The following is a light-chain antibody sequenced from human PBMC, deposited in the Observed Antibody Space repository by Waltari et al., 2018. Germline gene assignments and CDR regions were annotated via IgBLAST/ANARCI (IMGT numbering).Light chain of an antibody. V-gene: IGKV1D-12*01. J-gene: IGKJ1*01. CDR2: GAS. CDR1: KDILTW. CDR3: QQANSFPLA. Sequence: DMQLTQSPSYVSASVGDRVTITCRASKDILTWLAWYQQKPGKAPNLLIYGASSLQSWVSSRFSGSGFGTDFTLVISSLQPEDFATYYCQQANSFPLAFGQGTKVEMK.